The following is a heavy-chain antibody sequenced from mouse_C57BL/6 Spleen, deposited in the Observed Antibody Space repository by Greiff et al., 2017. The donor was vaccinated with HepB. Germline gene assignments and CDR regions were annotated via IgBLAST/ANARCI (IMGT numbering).Heavy chain of an antibody. CDR2: IRSKSNNYAT. Sequence: EVQRVESGGGLVQPKGSLKLSCAASGFSFNTYAMNWVRQAPGKGLEWVARIRSKSNNYATYYADSVKDRFTISRDDSESMLYLQMNNLKTEDTAMYYCVRHSGGYFDYWGQGTTLTVSS. J-gene: IGHJ2*01. CDR3: VRHSGGYFDY. CDR1: GFSFNTYA. V-gene: IGHV10-1*01.